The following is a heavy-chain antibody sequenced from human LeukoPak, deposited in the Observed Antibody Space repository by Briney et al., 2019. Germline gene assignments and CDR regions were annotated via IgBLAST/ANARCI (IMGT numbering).Heavy chain of an antibody. V-gene: IGHV1-46*01. CDR1: GDTFTTYY. CDR2: IHPSAGST. Sequence: ASVKVSCKASGDTFTTYYMHWVRQAPGQGLEWMGIIHPSAGSTTYAQKFQGRVTMTRDTSTSTVYMELSSLRSEDTAVYYCARGHDRTDYSYSGAIDYWGQGTLVTVSS. J-gene: IGHJ4*02. D-gene: IGHD3-22*01. CDR3: ARGHDRTDYSYSGAIDY.